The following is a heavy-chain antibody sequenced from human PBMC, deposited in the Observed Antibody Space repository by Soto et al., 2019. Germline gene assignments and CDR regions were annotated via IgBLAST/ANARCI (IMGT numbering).Heavy chain of an antibody. CDR1: GFTFSGHW. V-gene: IGHV3-7*01. CDR3: ARDRGFCSGTNCRRGSIYYYYMDV. J-gene: IGHJ6*03. D-gene: IGHD2-2*01. CDR2: IKQDGSET. Sequence: EVHLVESGGVLVQPGGSLRLSCAASGFTFSGHWMSWVRQAPGKGLEWVAHIKQDGSETFYVGSVKGRFTISRDNAKNSLDPHMNSLRAEDTALYYCARDRGFCSGTNCRRGSIYYYYMDVWGPGTTVTGSS.